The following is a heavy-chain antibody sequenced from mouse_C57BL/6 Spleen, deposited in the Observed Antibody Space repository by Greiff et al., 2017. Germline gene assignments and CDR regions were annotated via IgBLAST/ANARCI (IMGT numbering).Heavy chain of an antibody. CDR2: IYPGDGDT. CDR1: GYAFSSYW. Sequence: QVQLQQSGAELVKPGASVKISCKASGYAFSSYWMNWVKQRPGKGLEWIGQIYPGDGDTNYNGKFKGKATLTADKSSSTAYMQLSSLTSEDSAVYFCARSGGNYSSSYYAMDYWGQGTSVTVSS. D-gene: IGHD2-1*01. CDR3: ARSGGNYSSSYYAMDY. V-gene: IGHV1-80*01. J-gene: IGHJ4*01.